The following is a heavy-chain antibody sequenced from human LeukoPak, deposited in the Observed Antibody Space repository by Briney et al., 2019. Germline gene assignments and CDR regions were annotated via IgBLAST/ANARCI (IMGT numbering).Heavy chain of an antibody. V-gene: IGHV3-7*05. CDR3: ARESAGGPDY. CDR1: GFTLSSHW. D-gene: IGHD6-19*01. Sequence: SGGSLRPSCVASGFTLSSHWMSWVRQAPGKGLEWVANIKQDGSEQYYVDSVRGRFTISRDNAKNSVYLQMKSLTAEDTAIYYCARESAGGPDYWGQGTLVTVSS. J-gene: IGHJ4*02. CDR2: IKQDGSEQ.